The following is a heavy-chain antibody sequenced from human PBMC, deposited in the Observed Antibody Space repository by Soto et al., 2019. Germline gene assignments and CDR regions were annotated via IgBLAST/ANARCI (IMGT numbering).Heavy chain of an antibody. Sequence: PSETLSLTCTVSGGSISSGGYYWSWIRQHPGKGLEWIGYIYYSGSTYYNPSLKSRVTISVDTSKNQFSLKLSSVTAADTAMYYCARGGGYCSGGSCYPYYYYYGMDVWGQGTTVTVSS. CDR1: GGSISSGGYY. CDR3: ARGGGYCSGGSCYPYYYYYGMDV. D-gene: IGHD2-15*01. J-gene: IGHJ6*02. V-gene: IGHV4-31*03. CDR2: IYYSGST.